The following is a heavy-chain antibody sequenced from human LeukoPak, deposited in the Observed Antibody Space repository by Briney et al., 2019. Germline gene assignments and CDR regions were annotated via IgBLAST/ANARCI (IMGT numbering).Heavy chain of an antibody. D-gene: IGHD6-13*01. J-gene: IGHJ6*02. CDR2: INSNGSSP. Sequence: SLRLSCAASGFAFSTYWMDSVRQAPRKGLVWVSCINSNGSSPSYAGFVKGGVTISRDNAKNTMYLQMTGLRAEDTAVYYCARWGSSSWYPMGVWGQGTTVTVSS. CDR1: GFAFSTYW. CDR3: ARWGSSSWYPMGV. V-gene: IGHV3-74*01.